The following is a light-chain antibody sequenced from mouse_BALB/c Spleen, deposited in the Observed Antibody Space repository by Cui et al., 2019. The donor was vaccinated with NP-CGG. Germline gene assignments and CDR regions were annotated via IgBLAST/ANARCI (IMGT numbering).Light chain of an antibody. CDR3: ALWYSNHWV. Sequence: QAVVTQESALTISPGETVTLTCRSSTGAVTTSNYANWVQEKPDHLFTGIIGGTNNRAPGVPARFSGSLIGDKAALTITGAQTEDEAIYFCALWYSNHWVFGGGTKLTVL. J-gene: IGLJ1*01. V-gene: IGLV1*01. CDR2: GTN. CDR1: TGAVTTSNY.